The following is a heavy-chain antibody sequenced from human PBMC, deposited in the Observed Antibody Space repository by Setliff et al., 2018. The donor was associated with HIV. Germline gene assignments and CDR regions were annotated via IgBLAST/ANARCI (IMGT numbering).Heavy chain of an antibody. J-gene: IGHJ4*02. CDR2: ISAYNGNT. CDR3: ARVQELRYFDWLHRPHTIDY. D-gene: IGHD3-9*01. CDR1: GGTFSSYA. V-gene: IGHV1-18*01. Sequence: GASVKVSCKASGGTFSSYAISWVRQAPGQGLEWMGWISAYNGNTNYAQKLQGRVTMTTDTSTSTAYMELRSLRSDDTAVYYCARVQELRYFDWLHRPHTIDYWGQGTLVTVSS.